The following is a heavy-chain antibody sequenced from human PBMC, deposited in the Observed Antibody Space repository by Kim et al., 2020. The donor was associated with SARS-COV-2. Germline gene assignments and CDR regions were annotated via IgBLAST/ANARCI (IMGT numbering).Heavy chain of an antibody. J-gene: IGHJ4*02. CDR2: INPNSGDT. Sequence: ASVKVSCKAIGYTFTDYYIHWVRQAPGQGLEWMGRINPNSGDTDYAQKSQGRVTMTRDTSINSAYMELRGLRSDDTAIYFCAGSRCTGVSCYGLDYWGRG. CDR3: AGSRCTGVSCYGLDY. D-gene: IGHD5-12*01. CDR1: GYTFTDYY. V-gene: IGHV1-2*06.